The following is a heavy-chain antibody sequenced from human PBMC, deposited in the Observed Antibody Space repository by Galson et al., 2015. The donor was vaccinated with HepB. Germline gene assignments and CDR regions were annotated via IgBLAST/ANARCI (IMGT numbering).Heavy chain of an antibody. Sequence: LRLSCAASGFTFSSYWMSWVRQAPGKGLEWVANIKQDGSEKYYGDSVKGRFTISRDNAKNSLYLQMNSLRAEDTAVYYCARVGPIDSSSWYDAFDIWGQGTMVTVSS. CDR1: GFTFSSYW. V-gene: IGHV3-7*03. J-gene: IGHJ3*02. CDR3: ARVGPIDSSSWYDAFDI. CDR2: IKQDGSEK. D-gene: IGHD6-13*01.